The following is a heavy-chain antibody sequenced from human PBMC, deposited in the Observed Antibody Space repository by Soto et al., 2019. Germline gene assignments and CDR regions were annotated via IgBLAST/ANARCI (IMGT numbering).Heavy chain of an antibody. D-gene: IGHD3-3*01. CDR1: GGSISSGGNY. CDR3: ARGWTWFDP. V-gene: IGHV4-31*03. Sequence: PSENLSLTCTVSGGSISSGGNYWSWIRQHQGKGLEWMGYIYDSGSSTDNPSLKSRVTISVDTSKNQLSLKLSFVTAADTAVYYCARGWTWFDPWGQGTLVTVSS. CDR2: IYDSGSS. J-gene: IGHJ5*02.